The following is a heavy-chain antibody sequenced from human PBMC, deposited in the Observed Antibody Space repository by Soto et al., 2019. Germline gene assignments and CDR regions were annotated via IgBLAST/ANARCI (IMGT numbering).Heavy chain of an antibody. CDR1: GFTFSSYA. Sequence: EVQLLESGGGLVQPGGSLRLSCAASGFTFSSYAMRWVRQAPVKGLEWVSAISGSGDSTYYADSVKGRFTISRDNSKNTLYLQMNSLRAEDTAVYYWAGRGSGSYYDYWGQGTLVTVSS. J-gene: IGHJ4*02. D-gene: IGHD1-26*01. CDR3: AGRGSGSYYDY. V-gene: IGHV3-23*01. CDR2: ISGSGDST.